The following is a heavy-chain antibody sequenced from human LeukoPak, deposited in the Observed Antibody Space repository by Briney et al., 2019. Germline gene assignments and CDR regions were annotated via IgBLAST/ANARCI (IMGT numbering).Heavy chain of an antibody. CDR2: IYYSGST. V-gene: IGHV4-39*01. D-gene: IGHD4-17*01. J-gene: IGHJ6*02. CDR1: SSY. CDR3: ARHDYGDYSRNDYYGMDV. Sequence: SSYWGWIRQPPGKGLEWIGSIYYSGSTYYNPSLKSRVTISVDTSKNQFSLKLSSVTAADTAVYYCARHDYGDYSRNDYYGMDVWGQGTTVTVSS.